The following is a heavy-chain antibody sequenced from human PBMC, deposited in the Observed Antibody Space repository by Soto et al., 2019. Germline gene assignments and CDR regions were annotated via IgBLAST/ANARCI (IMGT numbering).Heavy chain of an antibody. CDR2: IYYSGST. J-gene: IGHJ4*02. CDR1: GGSISSYY. Sequence: QVQLQESGPGLVKPSETLSLTCTVSGGSISSYYWSWIRQPPGKGLEWIGYIYYSGSTNYNPSLKSRVTISVDTSKTQFSLKLSSVTAADTAVYYGARGRKKYCSSTSCYAEGWGFDYWGQGTLVTVSS. V-gene: IGHV4-59*01. D-gene: IGHD2-2*01. CDR3: ARGRKKYCSSTSCYAEGWGFDY.